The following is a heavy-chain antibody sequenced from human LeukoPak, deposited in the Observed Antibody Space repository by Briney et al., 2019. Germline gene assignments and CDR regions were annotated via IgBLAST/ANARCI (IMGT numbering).Heavy chain of an antibody. D-gene: IGHD3-10*01. CDR3: ARDRSERWFANDAFDI. J-gene: IGHJ3*02. CDR2: IKQDGREK. Sequence: GSLRLSCAASGFTFSSYWLSWVRQAPGKGLEWVANIKQDGREKYYVDSVKGRFTISRDNAKNSLYLQMNSLRAEATAVYYCARDRSERWFANDAFDIWGQGTMVTVSS. V-gene: IGHV3-7*01. CDR1: GFTFSSYW.